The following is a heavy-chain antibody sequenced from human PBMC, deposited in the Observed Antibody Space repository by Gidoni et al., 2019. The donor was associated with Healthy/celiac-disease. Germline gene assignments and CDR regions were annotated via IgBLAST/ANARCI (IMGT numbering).Heavy chain of an antibody. CDR3: ARAYYDSSGYYYGAFDI. J-gene: IGHJ3*02. V-gene: IGHV3-11*01. CDR2: ISSSGSNI. Sequence: QVQLVESGGGLVKPGGSMRLSCAASGFTFSDYYMSWIRQAPGKGLEWISYISSSGSNIYSTDSVKGRFTFSRDNAKDSLYLQMSSLRAEDTAVYYCARAYYDSSGYYYGAFDIWGQGTMVTVSS. CDR1: GFTFSDYY. D-gene: IGHD3-22*01.